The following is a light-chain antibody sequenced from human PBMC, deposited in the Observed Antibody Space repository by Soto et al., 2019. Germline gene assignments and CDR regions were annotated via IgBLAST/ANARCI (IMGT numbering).Light chain of an antibody. CDR3: QSAS. V-gene: IGLV1-40*01. CDR2: VNS. J-gene: IGLJ2*01. Sequence: QSMLTQSPSVSGAPGQRVTISCTGASSNIGTHYDVHWYQQLPGTAPKLLISVNSSRPSGVPDRFSGSESGTSASLAITGLQAEAEADFYCQSASFGGGTKLTVL. CDR1: SSNIGTHYD.